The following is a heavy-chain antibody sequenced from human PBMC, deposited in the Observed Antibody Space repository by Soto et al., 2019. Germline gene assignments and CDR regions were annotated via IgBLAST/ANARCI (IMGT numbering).Heavy chain of an antibody. CDR1: GFTFSSYA. V-gene: IGHV3-30-3*01. D-gene: IGHD5-12*01. CDR2: ISYDGSNK. J-gene: IGHJ4*02. CDR3: ARDSGGGYNPKSGAGAFDY. Sequence: QVQLVESGGGVVQPGRSLRLSCAASGFTFSSYAMHWVRQAPGKGLEWVAVISYDGSNKYYADSVKGRFTISRDNSKNTLYLQMNSLRAEDTAVYYCARDSGGGYNPKSGAGAFDYWGQGTLVTVSS.